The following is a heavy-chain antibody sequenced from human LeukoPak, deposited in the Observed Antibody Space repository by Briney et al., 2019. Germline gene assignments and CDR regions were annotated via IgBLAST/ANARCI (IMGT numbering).Heavy chain of an antibody. V-gene: IGHV3-7*01. D-gene: IGHD6-19*01. Sequence: GGSLRLSCAASGFTFSSYWMSWVRQAPGKGLEWVANIKQDGSEKYYVDSVKGRFTISRDNSKNTLYLQMNSLRAEDTAVYYCAREGIAVAGNWYFDLWGRGTLVTVSS. CDR3: AREGIAVAGNWYFDL. CDR2: IKQDGSEK. J-gene: IGHJ2*01. CDR1: GFTFSSYW.